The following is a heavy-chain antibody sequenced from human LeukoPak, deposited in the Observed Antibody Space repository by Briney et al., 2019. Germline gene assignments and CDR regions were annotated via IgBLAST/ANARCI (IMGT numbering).Heavy chain of an antibody. Sequence: SETLSLTCAVYGGSFSGYYWSWVRQPPGKGLEWIGEINHSGSTNYNPSLKSRVTISVDTSKNQFSLKLSSVTAADTAVYYCATVSRGYFDYWGQGTLVTVSS. J-gene: IGHJ4*02. CDR2: INHSGST. V-gene: IGHV4-34*01. CDR1: GGSFSGYY. D-gene: IGHD2-8*01. CDR3: ATVSRGYFDY.